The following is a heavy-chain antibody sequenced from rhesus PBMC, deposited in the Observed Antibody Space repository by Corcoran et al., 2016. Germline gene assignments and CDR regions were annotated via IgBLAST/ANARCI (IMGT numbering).Heavy chain of an antibody. Sequence: VQLVETGGGLVQPGGSLKLSCAASGFTFSSYGLSWLRQAPGKGLEWVSDINSGGGSTDYADSVKGRFTISRDNSKNTLSLQMNSLRAEDTAVYYCAKPPMGYWGQGVLVTVSS. J-gene: IGHJ4*01. D-gene: IGHD4-17*01. CDR2: INSGGGST. V-gene: IGHV3S5*01. CDR3: AKPPMGY. CDR1: GFTFSSYG.